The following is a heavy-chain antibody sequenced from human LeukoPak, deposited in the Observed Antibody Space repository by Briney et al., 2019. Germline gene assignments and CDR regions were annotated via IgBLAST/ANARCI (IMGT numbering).Heavy chain of an antibody. CDR2: IDHSGST. CDR3: ARSSEGDYDFWSGYYDY. D-gene: IGHD3-3*01. CDR1: GGSFSGYY. V-gene: IGHV4-34*01. Sequence: PSETLSLTCAVYGGSFSGYYWSWIRQPPGKGLEWIGEIDHSGSTNYNPSLKSRVTISVDTSKNQFSLKLSSVTAADTAVYYCARSSEGDYDFWSGYYDYWGQGTLVTVSS. J-gene: IGHJ4*02.